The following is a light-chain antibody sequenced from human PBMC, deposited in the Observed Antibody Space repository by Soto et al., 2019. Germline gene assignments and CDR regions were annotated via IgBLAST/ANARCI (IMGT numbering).Light chain of an antibody. V-gene: IGKV3-15*01. CDR1: QSVSSN. J-gene: IGKJ1*01. CDR2: GAF. Sequence: EIVMTHSPVTLSVSPGERATLSCRASQSVSSNLAWYQQKPGQAPSLLIYGAFTRATGIPARFSGTGSGTEFTLTISSLQSEDFELYYCQQYNDWPLTFGQGTKVDIK. CDR3: QQYNDWPLT.